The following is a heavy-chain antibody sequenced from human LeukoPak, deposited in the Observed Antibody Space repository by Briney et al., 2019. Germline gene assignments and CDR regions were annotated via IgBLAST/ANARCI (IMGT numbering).Heavy chain of an antibody. CDR3: AKDLHSNYYGSGSYYKD. CDR1: GFIFSSYN. CDR2: ISGDGGST. J-gene: IGHJ4*02. V-gene: IGHV3-43*02. Sequence: QTGGSLRLCCAASGFIFSSYNINWVRQAPGKGLEWVSLISGDGGSTYYADSVKGRFTISRDNSKNSLYLQMSSLRTEDTALYYCAKDLHSNYYGSGSYYKDWGQGTLVTVSS. D-gene: IGHD3-10*01.